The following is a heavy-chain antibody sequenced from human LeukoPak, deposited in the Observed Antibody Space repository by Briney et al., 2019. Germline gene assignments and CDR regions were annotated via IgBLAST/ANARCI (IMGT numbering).Heavy chain of an antibody. J-gene: IGHJ3*01. Sequence: PGGSLRLSCAASGFPFSSYAMSWVRQAPGRGLQWVSRISGSGGRTNYADSVRGRFTISRDNSKNTLYLQMNSLRAEDTAAYYCAKDVRTYGDYADAFDLWGQGTMVTVSS. CDR3: AKDVRTYGDYADAFDL. D-gene: IGHD4-17*01. CDR1: GFPFSSYA. V-gene: IGHV3-23*01. CDR2: ISGSGGRT.